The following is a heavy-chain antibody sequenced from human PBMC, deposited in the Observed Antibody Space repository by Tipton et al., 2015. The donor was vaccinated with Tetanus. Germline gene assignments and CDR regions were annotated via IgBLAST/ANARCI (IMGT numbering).Heavy chain of an antibody. CDR2: IYYSGTT. D-gene: IGHD5-12*01. CDR3: VRAKRRRGFSGFLYYDL. V-gene: IGHV4-31*03. J-gene: IGHJ2*01. Sequence: TLSLTCTVSGGSISSDGAYWSWIRQHPGEGLEWIGNIYYSGTTYYTPSLRGRLSISVDTSKNQFSLKLTSVTAADSAIYYCVRAKRRRGFSGFLYYDLGVRGTLVTVSS. CDR1: GGSISSDGAY.